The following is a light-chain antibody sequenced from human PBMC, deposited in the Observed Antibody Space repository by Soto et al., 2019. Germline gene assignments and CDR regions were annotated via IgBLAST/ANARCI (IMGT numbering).Light chain of an antibody. CDR2: DAS. V-gene: IGKV1-5*01. J-gene: IGKJ1*01. CDR1: QSISSW. Sequence: EIQMTQSPSTLSASVGDRVTITCRASQSISSWLAWYQQKPGKAPKLLIYDASSLESGVPSRFSGSGSGTEFTLTISSLQPDDFATYYCQQYNSYPSTFGQGTKVEIK. CDR3: QQYNSYPST.